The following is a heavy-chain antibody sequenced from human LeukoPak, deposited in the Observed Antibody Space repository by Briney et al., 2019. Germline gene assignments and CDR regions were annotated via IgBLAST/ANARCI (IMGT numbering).Heavy chain of an antibody. J-gene: IGHJ6*02. CDR2: IYPGDSDT. Sequence: GESLKISCKGSGYSFTRYWIGWVRQMPGKGLEWMGIIYPGDSDTRYSPSFQGQVTISADKSISTAYLQWSSLKASDTAMYYCARLSGYEDYYYYYYGMDVWGQGTTVTVSS. D-gene: IGHD5-12*01. CDR3: ARLSGYEDYYYYYYGMDV. V-gene: IGHV5-51*01. CDR1: GYSFTRYW.